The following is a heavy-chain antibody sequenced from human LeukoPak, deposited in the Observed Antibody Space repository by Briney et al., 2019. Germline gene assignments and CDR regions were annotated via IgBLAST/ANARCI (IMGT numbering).Heavy chain of an antibody. D-gene: IGHD1-26*01. CDR1: GFTFSSYS. V-gene: IGHV3-21*01. CDR2: ISSSSSYI. CDR3: ARNKWELLLDAFDI. Sequence: GGSLRLSCAASGFTFSSYSMNWVRQAPGKGLEWVSSISSSSSYIYYADSVKGRFTISRDNAKNSLYLQMNSMRAEDTAVYYCARNKWELLLDAFDIWGQGTMVTVSS. J-gene: IGHJ3*02.